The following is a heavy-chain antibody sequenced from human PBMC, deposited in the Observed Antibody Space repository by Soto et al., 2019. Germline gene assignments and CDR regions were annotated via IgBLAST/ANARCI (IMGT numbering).Heavy chain of an antibody. J-gene: IGHJ4*02. D-gene: IGHD1-1*01. CDR3: ARDRQAGTDNGKGGAP. V-gene: IGHV3-30*04. Sequence: QVQLVESGGGVVQPGRSLRLSCAASGFSISRSAMHWVRQAPGKGLEWVAVIAYDGSNRGYADSAKSRFTISRDKSKNTGDLQRSSRRGEDTAVYYWARDRQAGTDNGKGGAPGGQGTRVTVPP. CDR1: GFSISRSA. CDR2: IAYDGSNR.